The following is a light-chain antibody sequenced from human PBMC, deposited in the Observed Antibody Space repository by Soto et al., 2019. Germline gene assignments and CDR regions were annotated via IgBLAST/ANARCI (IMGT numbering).Light chain of an antibody. CDR1: QSVLSSSNNKNY. Sequence: DIVMTQSPGSLAVSLGERATINCKSSQSVLSSSNNKNYLAWYQQKPGQPPKLLIYWASTRESGVPDRFSGSGSGTDFSLTIRSLQAEDVEVYYCHQYYSTPWTFGQGTKVDSK. CDR3: HQYYSTPWT. V-gene: IGKV4-1*01. J-gene: IGKJ1*01. CDR2: WAS.